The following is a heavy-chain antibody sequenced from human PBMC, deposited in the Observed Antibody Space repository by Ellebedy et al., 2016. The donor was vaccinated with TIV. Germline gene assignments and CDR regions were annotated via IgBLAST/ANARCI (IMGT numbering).Heavy chain of an antibody. Sequence: GESLKISCAASGFSFNNFPMTWVRQVPGQGLQWVSSISAAGGSTYYADSVKGRFTISRDNSNNTLYLQMNSLRVEDTAVYYCTTETHYDFWGGFDNWGQGARVTVSS. J-gene: IGHJ4*02. D-gene: IGHD3-3*01. CDR2: ISAAGGST. V-gene: IGHV3-23*01. CDR1: GFSFNNFP. CDR3: TTETHYDFWGGFDN.